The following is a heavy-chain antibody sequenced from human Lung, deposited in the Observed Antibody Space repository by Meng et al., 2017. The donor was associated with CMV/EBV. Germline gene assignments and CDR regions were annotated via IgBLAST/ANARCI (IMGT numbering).Heavy chain of an antibody. CDR2: IIPILGIA. CDR1: RYTFTTHA. D-gene: IGHD2-2*01. Sequence: SVKVSCKASRYTFTTHAVHWVRQATGQGLEWMGGIIPILGIANYAQKFQGRVTITADKSTSTAYMELSSLRSEDTAVYYCASEYQLLLDYWGQGTLVTVSS. J-gene: IGHJ4*02. V-gene: IGHV1-69*10. CDR3: ASEYQLLLDY.